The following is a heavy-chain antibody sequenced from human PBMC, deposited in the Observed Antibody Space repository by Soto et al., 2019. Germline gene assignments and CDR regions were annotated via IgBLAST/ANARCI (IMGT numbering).Heavy chain of an antibody. D-gene: IGHD6-13*01. CDR2: IYWNDDK. CDR3: AHSLRYLVWPNNWFDP. J-gene: IGHJ5*02. Sequence: ESCPTLVNPTQTLTLTCTFSGFSLSTSGVGXGWIRQPPGKALEWLALIYWNDDKRYSPSLKSRLTITKDTSKNQVVLTMTNMDPVDTATYYCAHSLRYLVWPNNWFDPWGQGPLVTVSS. CDR1: GFSLSTSGVG. V-gene: IGHV2-5*01.